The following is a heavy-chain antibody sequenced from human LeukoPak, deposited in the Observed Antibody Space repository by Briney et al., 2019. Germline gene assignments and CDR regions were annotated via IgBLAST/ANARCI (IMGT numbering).Heavy chain of an antibody. D-gene: IGHD6-19*01. J-gene: IGHJ4*02. CDR3: ARVQGGGYRTADY. Sequence: GRSLRLSCAASGFTFSNYIMHWVRQAPGKGLDWVAVILENGSNQYYADSVKGRFTISRDNSKNTLFLQMNSLRGEDTAMYYCARVQGGGYRTADYWGQGTLVTVSS. CDR2: ILENGSNQ. CDR1: GFTFSNYI. V-gene: IGHV3-30*04.